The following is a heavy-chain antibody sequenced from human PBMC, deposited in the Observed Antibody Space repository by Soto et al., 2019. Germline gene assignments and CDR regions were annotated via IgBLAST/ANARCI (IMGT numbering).Heavy chain of an antibody. CDR1: GFTFNLYA. Sequence: GGSLRLSCAASGFTFNLYAMSWVRQAPGNGLEWVSGITNSGGTTYYADSVKGRFTISRDNSKNTLYLQMNSLSAEDTAAYYCAKPDRYASGTYPYPFLHDAFDIWGQGTMVTVSS. J-gene: IGHJ3*02. CDR3: AKPDRYASGTYPYPFLHDAFDI. V-gene: IGHV3-23*01. CDR2: ITNSGGTT. D-gene: IGHD3-10*01.